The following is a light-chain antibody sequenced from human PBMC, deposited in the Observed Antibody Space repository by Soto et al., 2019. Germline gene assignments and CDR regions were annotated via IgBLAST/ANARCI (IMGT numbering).Light chain of an antibody. CDR1: NSNIGSGYD. Sequence: QSVLTQPPSVSGVPGQRVTISCTGSNSNIGSGYDVHWFQQLPGTAPKLLICGNFNRPSGVPDRFSGSQSGTSASLAITGLQAEDEADYYCQSYDNGLSGWVFGGGTKLTVL. CDR3: QSYDNGLSGWV. V-gene: IGLV1-40*01. CDR2: GNF. J-gene: IGLJ3*02.